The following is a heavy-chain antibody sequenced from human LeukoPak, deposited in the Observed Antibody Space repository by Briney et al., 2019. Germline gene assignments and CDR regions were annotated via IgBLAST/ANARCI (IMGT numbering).Heavy chain of an antibody. D-gene: IGHD4-11*01. V-gene: IGHV1-18*01. CDR3: ARDDYSRDNWFDL. Sequence: ASVRVSSTASGYTFTSYGISWVRRAPGQRREWMGWISAYNGNTNYAQKLQGRVTMTTDTSTSTAYMELRSLRSDDTAVYYCARDDYSRDNWFDLWGQGTLVTVSS. J-gene: IGHJ5*02. CDR1: GYTFTSYG. CDR2: ISAYNGNT.